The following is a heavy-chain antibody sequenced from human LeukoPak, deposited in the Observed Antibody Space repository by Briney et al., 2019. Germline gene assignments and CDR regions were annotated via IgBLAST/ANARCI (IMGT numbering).Heavy chain of an antibody. J-gene: IGHJ3*02. V-gene: IGHV4-34*01. CDR1: GGSFSGYY. Sequence: SETLSLTCAVYGGSFSGYYWSWLRQPPGKGLEWIGEINHSGSTNYNPSLKSRVTISVDTSKNQFSLKLTSVTAADTAVYYCASSTTGTTYAFDIWGQGTMVTVSS. D-gene: IGHD1-1*01. CDR3: ASSTTGTTYAFDI. CDR2: INHSGST.